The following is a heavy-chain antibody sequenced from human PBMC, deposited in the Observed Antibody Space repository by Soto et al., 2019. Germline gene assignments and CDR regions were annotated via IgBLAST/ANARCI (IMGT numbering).Heavy chain of an antibody. Sequence: GGSLSLSCAASGFTFSSYGMHWVRQAPGKGLEWVAVIWYDGSNKYYADSVKGRFTISRDNSKNTLYLQMNSLRAEDTAVYYCARDIYGGNYKSPFDYWGQGTLVTVS. V-gene: IGHV3-33*01. CDR3: ARDIYGGNYKSPFDY. J-gene: IGHJ4*02. D-gene: IGHD2-21*02. CDR2: IWYDGSNK. CDR1: GFTFSSYG.